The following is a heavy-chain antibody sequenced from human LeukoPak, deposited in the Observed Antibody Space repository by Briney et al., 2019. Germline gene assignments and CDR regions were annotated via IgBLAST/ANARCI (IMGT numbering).Heavy chain of an antibody. D-gene: IGHD3-10*01. CDR2: IYDSGST. Sequence: SETLSLTCTVSGGSLRSSYYYWGWIRQPAGKGLEWIGSIYDSGSTHYNPTLKSRGTISVDTSKNQFSLKLNSVTAADTGVYYCARHYGPWGRGTLVTVSS. CDR1: GGSLRSSYYY. V-gene: IGHV4-39*01. J-gene: IGHJ5*02. CDR3: ARHYGP.